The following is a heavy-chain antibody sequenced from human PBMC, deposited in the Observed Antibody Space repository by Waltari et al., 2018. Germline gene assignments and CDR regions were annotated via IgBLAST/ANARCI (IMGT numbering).Heavy chain of an antibody. V-gene: IGHV4-59*01. Sequence: ETLSLTCTVSGGSLSAYYFAWIRQFPGKGLEWLGHIYHTGTTNYNPSLESRVTISVDTSKIQFSLELTSLTAADTAVYYCARDFSYRNDWPRGAFDIWGQGTMVTVSS. D-gene: IGHD1-26*01. CDR2: IYHTGTT. J-gene: IGHJ3*02. CDR3: ARDFSYRNDWPRGAFDI. CDR1: GGSLSAYY.